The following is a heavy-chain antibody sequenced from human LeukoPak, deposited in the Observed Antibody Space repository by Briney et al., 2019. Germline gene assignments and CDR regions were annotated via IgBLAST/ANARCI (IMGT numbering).Heavy chain of an antibody. CDR1: GFTFSSYG. CDR2: IWYDGSNK. J-gene: IGHJ6*04. Sequence: GGSLRLSCAASGFTFSSYGMHGVRQAPGKGLEGVADIWYDGSNKYYADSVKGRFTISRDNSKNTLYLQMNSLRAEDTAVYYCAKDVRGVQYYDFWSGSMDVWGKGTTVTVSS. D-gene: IGHD3-3*01. V-gene: IGHV3-33*06. CDR3: AKDVRGVQYYDFWSGSMDV.